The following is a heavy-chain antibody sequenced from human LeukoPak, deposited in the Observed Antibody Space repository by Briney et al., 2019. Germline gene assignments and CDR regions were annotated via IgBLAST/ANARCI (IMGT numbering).Heavy chain of an antibody. V-gene: IGHV4-4*02. Sequence: SGTLSLTCAVSGGSISSSNWWSWVRQPPGSGLEWIGEIYHSGSTNYNPSLRSRVTISVDKSKNQFSLKLSSVTAADTAVYYCARVRDYDSSGHLDCWGQGTLVTVSS. CDR2: IYHSGST. CDR1: GGSISSSNW. D-gene: IGHD3-22*01. CDR3: ARVRDYDSSGHLDC. J-gene: IGHJ4*02.